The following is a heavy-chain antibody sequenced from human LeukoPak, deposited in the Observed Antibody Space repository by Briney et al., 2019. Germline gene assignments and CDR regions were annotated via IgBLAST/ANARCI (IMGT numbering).Heavy chain of an antibody. J-gene: IGHJ2*01. CDR1: GGSYSGYY. V-gene: IGHV4-34*01. Sequence: SETLSLTCAIYGGSYSGYYWTWIRQPPGKGLQWIGEIHHGGNTNYNPSLKSRVTISVDTSKNQFSLKLSSVTAADTAVYYCARGTKSPRTTVLTSFWYFDLWGRGTLVNVSS. D-gene: IGHD4-17*01. CDR2: IHHGGNT. CDR3: ARGTKSPRTTVLTSFWYFDL.